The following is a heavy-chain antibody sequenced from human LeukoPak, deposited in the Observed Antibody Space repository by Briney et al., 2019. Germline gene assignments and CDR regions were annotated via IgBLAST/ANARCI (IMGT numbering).Heavy chain of an antibody. D-gene: IGHD1-26*01. CDR2: LYKSGSP. J-gene: IGHJ4*02. CDR1: GGSISSGGYY. Sequence: SETLSLTCTVSGGSISSGGYYWNWIRQPPGKGLEWIGYLYKSGSPSYNPSLKSRVTISADTSKNQFSLILTSVTAADTAVYYCARGGVGQGAGIDYCGQGTLVTVSS. V-gene: IGHV4-61*08. CDR3: ARGGVGQGAGIDY.